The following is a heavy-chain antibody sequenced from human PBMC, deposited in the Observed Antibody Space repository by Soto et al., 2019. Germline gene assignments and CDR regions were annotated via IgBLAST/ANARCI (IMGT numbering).Heavy chain of an antibody. CDR1: GFTFSSYA. V-gene: IGHV3-30-3*01. D-gene: IGHD2-21*02. Sequence: PGGSLRLSCAASGFTFSSYAMHWVRQAPGKGLEWVAVISYDGSNKYYADSVKGRFTISRDNSKNTLYLQMNSLRAEDTAVYYCARAPHIVVVTAILYYFDYWGQGTLVTVSS. J-gene: IGHJ4*02. CDR2: ISYDGSNK. CDR3: ARAPHIVVVTAILYYFDY.